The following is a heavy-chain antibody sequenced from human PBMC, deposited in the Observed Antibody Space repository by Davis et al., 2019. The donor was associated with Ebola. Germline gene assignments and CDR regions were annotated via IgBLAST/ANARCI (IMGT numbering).Heavy chain of an antibody. J-gene: IGHJ4*02. Sequence: PGGSLRLSCAASGFTSSSYSMNWVRQAPGKGLEWVSSISSSSSYIYYADSVKGRFTISRDNAKKSLYLQMNSLRAEDTAVYYCAAINYDIFTGYYQDYWGQGTQVTVSS. D-gene: IGHD3-9*01. CDR1: GFTSSSYS. CDR2: ISSSSSYI. V-gene: IGHV3-21*01. CDR3: AAINYDIFTGYYQDY.